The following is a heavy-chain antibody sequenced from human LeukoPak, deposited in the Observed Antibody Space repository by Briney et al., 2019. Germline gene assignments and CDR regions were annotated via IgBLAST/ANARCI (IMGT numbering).Heavy chain of an antibody. V-gene: IGHV3-7*01. CDR2: IKQDGSEK. Sequence: GGSLRLSCTVSGFTVSSNSMSWVRQAPGKGLEWVANIKQDGSEKYYVDSVKGRFTISRDNAKNSLYLQMNSLRAEDTAVYYCARDLVGAFDIWGQGTMVTVSS. J-gene: IGHJ3*02. D-gene: IGHD3-16*01. CDR1: GFTVSSNS. CDR3: ARDLVGAFDI.